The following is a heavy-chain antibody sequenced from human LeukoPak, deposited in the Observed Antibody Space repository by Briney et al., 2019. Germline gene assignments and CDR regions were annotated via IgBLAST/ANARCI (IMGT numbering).Heavy chain of an antibody. CDR3: ARGRFGELLSPFYYYMDV. CDR1: GYTFTSYG. CDR2: LSAYNGNT. D-gene: IGHD3-10*01. Sequence: ASVKVSCKASGYTFTSYGISWVRQARGQGLEWMGWLSAYNGNTNYAQKLQGRVTMTTDTSTSTDYMELRSLRSDDTAVYYCARGRFGELLSPFYYYMDVWGKGTTVTVSS. J-gene: IGHJ6*03. V-gene: IGHV1-18*01.